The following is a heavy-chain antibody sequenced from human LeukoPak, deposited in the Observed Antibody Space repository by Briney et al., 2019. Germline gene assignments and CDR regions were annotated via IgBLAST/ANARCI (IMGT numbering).Heavy chain of an antibody. CDR3: ARQNYYGSGSSIDY. CDR1: IDSISSHY. D-gene: IGHD3-10*01. V-gene: IGHV4-59*11. CDR2: IYYSGST. Sequence: PSETLFLTCTVSIDSISSHYWSWIRQPPGKGLEWIGYIYYSGSTNYNPSLKSRVTISVDTSKSQFSLNLSSVTAADTAVYFCARQNYYGSGSSIDYWGQGTLVTVSS. J-gene: IGHJ4*02.